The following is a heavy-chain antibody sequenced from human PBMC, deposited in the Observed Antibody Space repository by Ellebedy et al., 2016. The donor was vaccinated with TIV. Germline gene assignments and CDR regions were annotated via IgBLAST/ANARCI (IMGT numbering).Heavy chain of an antibody. CDR2: ISSDSAYI. CDR3: ATEHPREVGGSGAFDY. CDR1: GFTFSSYS. D-gene: IGHD6-19*01. V-gene: IGHV3-21*01. J-gene: IGHJ4*02. Sequence: PGGSLRLSCAASGFTFSSYSMNWVRHAPGKGLEWVPAISSDSAYIYYADSVRGRFTISRDNAKNSLSLQMISLGVEDTAVYYCATEHPREVGGSGAFDYWGQGILVTVSS.